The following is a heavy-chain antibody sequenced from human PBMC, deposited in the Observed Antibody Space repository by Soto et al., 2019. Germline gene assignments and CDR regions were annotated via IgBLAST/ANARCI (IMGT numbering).Heavy chain of an antibody. CDR1: GGSISSYY. D-gene: IGHD3-10*01. Sequence: PSETLSLTCTVSGGSISSYYWSWIRQPPGKGLEWIGYIYYSGSTNYNPSLKSRVTISVDTSKNQFSLKLSSVTAADTAVYYCARVVRGVHFDYWGQGTLVTGSS. J-gene: IGHJ4*02. CDR3: ARVVRGVHFDY. CDR2: IYYSGST. V-gene: IGHV4-59*01.